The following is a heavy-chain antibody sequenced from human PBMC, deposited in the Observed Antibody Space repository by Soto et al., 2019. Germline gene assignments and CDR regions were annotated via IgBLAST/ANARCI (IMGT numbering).Heavy chain of an antibody. V-gene: IGHV3-33*01. CDR3: ARAVTMVRGSLLDY. Sequence: QVQLVESGGGVVQPGRSLRLSCAASGFTFSSYGMHWVRQAPGKGLEWVAVIWYDGSNKYYADSVKGRFTISRDNSKNTLYLQMNSLRAEDTAVYYCARAVTMVRGSLLDYWGQGTLVTVSS. J-gene: IGHJ4*02. D-gene: IGHD3-10*01. CDR1: GFTFSSYG. CDR2: IWYDGSNK.